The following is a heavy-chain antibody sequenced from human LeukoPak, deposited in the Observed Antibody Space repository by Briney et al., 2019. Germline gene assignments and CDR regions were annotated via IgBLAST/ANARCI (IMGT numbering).Heavy chain of an antibody. Sequence: SETLSLTCTISAGSISNYYWNWIRQSPGKGLEWIGYIYYIGSTNYNPSLKSRVAISLDTSNNQFSLKLTSVTAAETAVYYCARGATPYYYFDSWGQGTLVTVSS. J-gene: IGHJ4*02. D-gene: IGHD1-26*01. CDR1: AGSISNYY. CDR2: IYYIGST. CDR3: ARGATPYYYFDS. V-gene: IGHV4-59*01.